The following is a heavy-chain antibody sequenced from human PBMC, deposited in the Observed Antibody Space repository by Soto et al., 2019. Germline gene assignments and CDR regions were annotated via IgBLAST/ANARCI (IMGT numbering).Heavy chain of an antibody. J-gene: IGHJ3*02. CDR1: GYTFTSYG. CDR3: ASRGGGAYYYDSSGYSNDASDI. CDR2: ISAYNGNT. Sequence: ASVKVSCKASGYTFTSYGISWVRQAPGQGLEWMGWISAYNGNTNYAQKLQGRVTMTTDTSTSTAYMELRSLRSDDTAVYYCASRGGGAYYYDSSGYSNDASDIWGQGTMVTVSS. D-gene: IGHD3-22*01. V-gene: IGHV1-18*01.